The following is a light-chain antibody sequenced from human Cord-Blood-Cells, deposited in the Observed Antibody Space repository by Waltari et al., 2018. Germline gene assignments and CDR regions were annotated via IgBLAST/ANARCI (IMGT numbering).Light chain of an antibody. J-gene: IGLJ2*01. CDR3: SSYAGSNNLV. CDR1: SSDDGVYNH. Sequence: QSALTEPPSASGSPGQSVTISCTGTSSDDGVYNHVAWYQQHPGKASILMMYEVSKRPSRAPGRFAGPKSGYTASLIVSGLQAEDEADYYCSSYAGSNNLVFGGGTKLTVL. CDR2: EVS. V-gene: IGLV2-8*01.